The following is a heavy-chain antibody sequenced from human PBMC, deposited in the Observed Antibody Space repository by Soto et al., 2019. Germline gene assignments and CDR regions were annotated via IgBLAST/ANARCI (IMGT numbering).Heavy chain of an antibody. CDR2: LVPVFGTA. J-gene: IGHJ4*02. Sequence: QVQLVQSGAEVKKPGSSVKVSCKASGGTFSSLAISWVRQAPGQGLEWMGGLVPVFGTANYAQKFQDRVTISAGKFTSISLREQRSLGSGGPGVYYQSRRPGVFDYWGQGTLVTVSS. CDR1: GGTFSSLA. D-gene: IGHD3-10*01. CDR3: SRRPGVFDY. V-gene: IGHV1-69*06.